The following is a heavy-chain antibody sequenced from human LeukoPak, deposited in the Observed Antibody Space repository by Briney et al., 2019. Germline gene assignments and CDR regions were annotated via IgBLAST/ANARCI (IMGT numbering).Heavy chain of an antibody. CDR1: GFTFSSYW. CDR3: ARAGHRRYYYDNGYDY. D-gene: IGHD3-22*01. CDR2: IKQDGSEK. J-gene: IGHJ4*02. V-gene: IGHV3-7*01. Sequence: GGSLRLSCAASGFTFSSYWMSWVRQAPGKGLEWVANIKQDGSEKYYVDSVKGRFTISRDNAKNSLYLQMNSLRAEDTAVYYCARAGHRRYYYDNGYDYWGQGTLVTVSS.